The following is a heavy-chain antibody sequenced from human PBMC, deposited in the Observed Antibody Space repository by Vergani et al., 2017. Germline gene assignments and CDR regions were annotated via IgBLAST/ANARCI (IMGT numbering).Heavy chain of an antibody. Sequence: QVQLVESGAEVKKPGSSVKVSCKASGGTFSSYAISWVRQAPGQGLEWMGGIIPLFGTANYAQKFQGRVTITADKYTSTAYMELSSQRSDDTAVYYCARPVDMATISLIYYGIDVWGQGTTVTVSS. J-gene: IGHJ6*02. CDR3: ARPVDMATISLIYYGIDV. V-gene: IGHV1-69*06. D-gene: IGHD5-24*01. CDR2: IIPLFGTA. CDR1: GGTFSSYA.